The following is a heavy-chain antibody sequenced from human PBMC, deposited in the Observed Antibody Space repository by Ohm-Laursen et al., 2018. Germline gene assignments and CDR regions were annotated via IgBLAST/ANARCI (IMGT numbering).Heavy chain of an antibody. CDR3: AKRSSETSGWFDY. CDR1: GFTFSDYA. V-gene: IGHV3-23*01. J-gene: IGHJ4*02. CDR2: INNSGTST. D-gene: IGHD6-19*01. Sequence: SLRLSCAASGFTFSDYAMSWVRQAPRKGLEWVLVINNSGTSTYYADSVKGRFTISRDISKNTLYLQMNSLRAEDTAVYYCAKRSSETSGWFDYWGQGTLVTVSS.